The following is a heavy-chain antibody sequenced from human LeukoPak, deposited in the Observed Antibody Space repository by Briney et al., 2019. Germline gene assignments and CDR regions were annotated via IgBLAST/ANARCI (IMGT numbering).Heavy chain of an antibody. CDR3: AVAARRAANWFDP. D-gene: IGHD6-6*01. J-gene: IGHJ5*02. Sequence: SETLSLTCTVSGGSISSYYWSWIRQPAGKGLEWIGRMHTSGSTNYNPSLKSRVTMSGDTSKNQFSLKLSSVTAADTAVYYCAVAARRAANWFDPWGQGTLVTVSS. V-gene: IGHV4-4*07. CDR2: MHTSGST. CDR1: GGSISSYY.